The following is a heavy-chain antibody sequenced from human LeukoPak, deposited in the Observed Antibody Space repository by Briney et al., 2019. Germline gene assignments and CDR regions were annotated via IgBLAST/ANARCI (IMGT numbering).Heavy chain of an antibody. CDR2: INHSGST. D-gene: IGHD5-12*01. CDR1: GGSFSGYY. Sequence: PSETLSLTCAVYGGSFSGYYWSWIRQPPGKGLEWIGEINHSGSTNYNPSLKSRVTISVDTSKNQFSLKLSSVTAADTAVYYCARGLFQIVATKRPTTFDYWGQGTLVTVSS. J-gene: IGHJ4*02. V-gene: IGHV4-34*01. CDR3: ARGLFQIVATKRPTTFDY.